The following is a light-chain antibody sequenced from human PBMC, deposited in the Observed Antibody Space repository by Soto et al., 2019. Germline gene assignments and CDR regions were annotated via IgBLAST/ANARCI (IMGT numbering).Light chain of an antibody. CDR3: QQYGSSTKR. Sequence: DIVLTQSPGSLSLSPGERATLSCRASQSVSRNSLAWYQQRPGQAPRLLIYGASSRFTGVTDRFSGRGSGTDFTLTIIRLEPEDFAVYYCQQYGSSTKRFGRGTKVDIK. V-gene: IGKV3-20*01. J-gene: IGKJ1*01. CDR1: QSVSRNS. CDR2: GAS.